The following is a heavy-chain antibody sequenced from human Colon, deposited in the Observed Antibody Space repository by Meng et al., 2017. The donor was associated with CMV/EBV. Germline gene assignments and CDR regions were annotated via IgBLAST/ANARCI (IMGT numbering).Heavy chain of an antibody. CDR1: GYTFSDYY. Sequence: QVQPVQSGAGVKEPGASVKVSCKTSGYTFSDYYMHWVRQAPGQGLEWMGWIRSDGSATNYAQKFRGRVTMTRDASVSTAYMELSGLTSDDTAVYFCVRSSGWSLFDYWGPGALVTVSS. CDR2: IRSDGSAT. V-gene: IGHV1-2*02. D-gene: IGHD6-19*01. CDR3: VRSSGWSLFDY. J-gene: IGHJ4*02.